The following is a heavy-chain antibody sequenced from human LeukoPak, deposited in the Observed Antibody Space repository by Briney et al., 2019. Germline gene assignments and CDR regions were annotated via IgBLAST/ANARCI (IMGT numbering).Heavy chain of an antibody. V-gene: IGHV1-18*01. Sequence: GASVKVSCKASGYTFTSYGISWVRQAPGQRLEWMGWISAYNGNTNYAQKLQGRVTMTTDTSTSTAYMELRSLRSDDTAVYYCARDDPSDYGDYYEYFQHWGQGTLVTVSS. CDR2: ISAYNGNT. D-gene: IGHD4-17*01. CDR3: ARDDPSDYGDYYEYFQH. J-gene: IGHJ1*01. CDR1: GYTFTSYG.